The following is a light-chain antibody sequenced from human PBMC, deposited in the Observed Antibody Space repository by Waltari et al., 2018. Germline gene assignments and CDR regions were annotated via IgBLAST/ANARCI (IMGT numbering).Light chain of an antibody. V-gene: IGKV1-39*01. Sequence: IQMTQSPPSLSASVGDTVTITCRASQSLNTYLNWYQQKPGKAPKLLIYDVSSLQSGVPLRFSGSGSGTDFTLTISRLQPEDFATYYCQQSYSTPRTFGHGTKVEI. CDR3: QQSYSTPRT. CDR1: QSLNTY. J-gene: IGKJ1*01. CDR2: DVS.